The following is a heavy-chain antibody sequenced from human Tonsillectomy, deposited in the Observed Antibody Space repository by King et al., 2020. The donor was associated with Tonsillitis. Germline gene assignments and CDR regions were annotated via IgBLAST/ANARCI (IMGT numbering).Heavy chain of an antibody. D-gene: IGHD6-13*01. CDR2: VYPGDSDT. CDR3: ARLFSTWSGYKWFDP. Sequence: QLVQSGAEVKKPGESLKISCKGSGYSFTSYWIGWVRQMPGKGLEWMGIVYPGDSDTRYSPSFQGQVTISAATSISPAYLQGSSLKAADSAIYYGARLFSTWSGYKWFDPWGQGTLVTVSS. J-gene: IGHJ5*02. CDR1: GYSFTSYW. V-gene: IGHV5-51*01.